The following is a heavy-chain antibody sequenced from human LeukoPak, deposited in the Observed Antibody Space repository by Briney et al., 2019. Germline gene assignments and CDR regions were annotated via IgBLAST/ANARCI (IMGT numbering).Heavy chain of an antibody. V-gene: IGHV1-18*01. CDR1: GYTFTIYG. J-gene: IGHJ2*01. CDR3: ARRATTDWYFDL. CDR2: ISAYNGNT. Sequence: GASVKVSFKASGYTFTIYGISWVRQAPGQGLEWMGWISAYNGNTNYAQKLQGRVTMTKNTSTSTAYMELRSLRSDDTAVYYCARRATTDWYFDLWGRGTLVTVSS. D-gene: IGHD1-26*01.